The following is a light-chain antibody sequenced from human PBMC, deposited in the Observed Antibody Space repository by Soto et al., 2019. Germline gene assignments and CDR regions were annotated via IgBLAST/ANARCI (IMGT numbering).Light chain of an antibody. J-gene: IGKJ3*01. V-gene: IGKV3-11*01. CDR1: QSVSSY. CDR3: HQRSNSQFT. Sequence: ESVLTQSPATLSLSPGERATLSCRASQSVSSYLAWYQQKPGQAPRLLIYDASNRATCIPARFSGSGSGTDFTLTISSLEPEDFAVYYCHQRSNSQFTFGPVTKVDIK. CDR2: DAS.